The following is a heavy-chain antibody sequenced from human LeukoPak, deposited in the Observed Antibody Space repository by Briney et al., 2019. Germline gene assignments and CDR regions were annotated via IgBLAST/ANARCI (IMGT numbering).Heavy chain of an antibody. CDR2: ISRRSSTT. J-gene: IGHJ4*02. CDR3: ARGTAAPYSSSWVDY. CDR1: GFTFSSYR. D-gene: IGHD6-13*01. Sequence: GGSLRLSCAASGFTFSSYRMNWVRQAPGKGLEWVSYISRRSSTTYYADSVKGRFTISRDNAKNSLYLQMDSLRDEDTAVYYCARGTAAPYSSSWVDYWGQGMQVTVSS. V-gene: IGHV3-48*02.